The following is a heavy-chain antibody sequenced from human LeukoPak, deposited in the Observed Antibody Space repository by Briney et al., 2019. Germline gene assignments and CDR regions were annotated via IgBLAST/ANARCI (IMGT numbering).Heavy chain of an antibody. J-gene: IGHJ5*02. CDR2: TYYRSKWYN. CDR3: ARADGDRDGYNFWFDP. V-gene: IGHV6-1*01. Sequence: SQTLSLTCALSGDSVSRNSAAWNWIRQSPSRGLEWLGRTYYRSKWYNDYAVSVESRITINPDTSKNQFSLQLNSVTPEDTAVYYCARADGDRDGYNFWFDPWGQGTLVTVSS. CDR1: GDSVSRNSAA. D-gene: IGHD5-24*01.